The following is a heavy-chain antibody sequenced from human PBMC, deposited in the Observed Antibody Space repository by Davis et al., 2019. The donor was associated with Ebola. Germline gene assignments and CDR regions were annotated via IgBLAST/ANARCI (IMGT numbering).Heavy chain of an antibody. CDR3: AKDSAYCGGGTCYGGAFDI. V-gene: IGHV3-30*02. J-gene: IGHJ3*02. CDR1: GFTFSSYS. CDR2: IRYDGNNK. Sequence: PGGSLRLSCAASGFTFSSYSMNWVRQAPGKGLEWVAFIRYDGNNKYYADSVKGRFTISRDSSKNTLYLQMNSLRAEDTAVYYCAKDSAYCGGGTCYGGAFDIWAQGTMVTVSS. D-gene: IGHD2-15*01.